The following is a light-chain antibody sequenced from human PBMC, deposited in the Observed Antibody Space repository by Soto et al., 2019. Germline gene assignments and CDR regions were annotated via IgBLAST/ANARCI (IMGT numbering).Light chain of an antibody. CDR1: TSNIGAGYD. Sequence: QSVLTQPPSVSEAPGQRVTISCTGSTSNIGAGYDVHWYQHLPGTAPKLLIYANTYRPSGVPDRFSGSKSGTSASLAITGLQAEDEADYYCQSYDNSLSGSGVFGGGTQLTVL. CDR3: QSYDNSLSGSGV. V-gene: IGLV1-40*01. CDR2: ANT. J-gene: IGLJ2*01.